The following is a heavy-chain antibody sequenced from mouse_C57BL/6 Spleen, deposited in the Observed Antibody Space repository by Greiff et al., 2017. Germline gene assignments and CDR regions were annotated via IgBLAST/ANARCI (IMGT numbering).Heavy chain of an antibody. J-gene: IGHJ4*01. D-gene: IGHD3-2*02. CDR3: ARQLRLLYAMDY. CDR2: IYPGDGDT. CDR1: GYAFSSYW. V-gene: IGHV1-80*01. Sequence: VQLQESGAELVKPGASVKISCKASGYAFSSYWMNWVKQRPGKGLEWIGQIYPGDGDTNYNGKFKGKATLTADKSSSTAYMQLSSLTSEDSAVYFCARQLRLLYAMDYWGQGTSVTVSS.